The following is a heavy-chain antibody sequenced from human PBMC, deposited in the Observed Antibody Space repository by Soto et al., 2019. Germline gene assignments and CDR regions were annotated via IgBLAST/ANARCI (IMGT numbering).Heavy chain of an antibody. J-gene: IGHJ4*02. D-gene: IGHD3-22*01. V-gene: IGHV1-69*02. Sequence: QVQLVQSGAEVKKPGSSVKVSCKASGGTFSSYTISWVRQAPGQGIEWMGRIIPILGIANYAQKFQGRVTITADKSASTAYMELSSLSSEDTAVYYFARAGSSGYSRDYWGQGTLVTVSS. CDR1: GGTFSSYT. CDR2: IIPILGIA. CDR3: ARAGSSGYSRDY.